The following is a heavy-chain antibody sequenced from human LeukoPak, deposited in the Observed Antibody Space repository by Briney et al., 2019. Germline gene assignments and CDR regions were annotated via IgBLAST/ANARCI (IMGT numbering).Heavy chain of an antibody. CDR3: ASETDSGYDYLWVGYYYGMDV. CDR2: IIPILGIA. Sequence: SVKVSCKASGGTFSSYAISWVRQAPGQGLEWMGRIIPILGIANYAQKFQGRVTITADKSTSTAYMELSSLRSEDTAVYYCASETDSGYDYLWVGYYYGMDVWGQGTTVTVSS. V-gene: IGHV1-69*04. D-gene: IGHD5-12*01. J-gene: IGHJ6*02. CDR1: GGTFSSYA.